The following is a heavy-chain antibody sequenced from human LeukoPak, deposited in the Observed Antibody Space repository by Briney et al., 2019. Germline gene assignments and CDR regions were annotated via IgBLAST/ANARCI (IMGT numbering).Heavy chain of an antibody. V-gene: IGHV4-31*03. D-gene: IGHD5-18*01. CDR2: IYYSGST. Sequence: SETLSLTCTVSGGSISSGGYYWSWIRQHPGKGLEWIGYIYYSGSTYYNPSLKSRVTISVDTSENQFSLNLSSVTAADTAVYYCAGGKDTAMAPSYWFDPWGQGTLVTVSS. CDR1: GGSISSGGYY. CDR3: AGGKDTAMAPSYWFDP. J-gene: IGHJ5*02.